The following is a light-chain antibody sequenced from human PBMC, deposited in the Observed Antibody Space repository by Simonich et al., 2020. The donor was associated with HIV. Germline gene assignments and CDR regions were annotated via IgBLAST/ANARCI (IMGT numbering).Light chain of an antibody. CDR3: MQSKQLPWT. Sequence: DIVMTQTPLSLSVTPGQPASISCNSSQSLLHSDGKTYLYWYLQKPGQSPQLLMYEGSNRFSGGPDRFSGSGSGTDFTLKNSRVEAEDVGVYYCMQSKQLPWTFGQGTKVEIK. CDR2: EGS. CDR1: QSLLHSDGKTY. V-gene: IGKV2D-29*02. J-gene: IGKJ1*01.